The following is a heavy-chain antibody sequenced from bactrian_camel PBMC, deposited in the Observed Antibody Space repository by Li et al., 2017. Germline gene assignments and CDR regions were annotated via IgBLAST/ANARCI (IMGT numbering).Heavy chain of an antibody. CDR2: IRSGGGVV. Sequence: VQLVESGGGLVQPGGSLRLSCVASGFLFSDCVMIWVRQAPGKGLEWVSRIRSGGGVVDYADVVKGRFTVSRDNAKNTLCLQLNSLKSEDTAMYYCVSDTCSKSTCYTRNYDYWGQGTQVTVS. V-gene: IGHV3S31*01. J-gene: IGHJ4*01. CDR3: VSDTCSKSTCYTRNYDY. CDR1: GFLFSDCV. D-gene: IGHD2*01.